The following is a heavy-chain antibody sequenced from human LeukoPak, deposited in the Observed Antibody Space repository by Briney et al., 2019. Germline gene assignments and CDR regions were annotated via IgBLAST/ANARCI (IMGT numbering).Heavy chain of an antibody. CDR1: GYSFTSYW. Sequence: GESLKISCKGSGYSFTSYWISWVRQMPGKGLEWMGRIDPSDSYTNYSPSFEGHVTISADKSISTAYLQWSSLKASDIATYYCARHYGAACDFDYWGQGTLVTVSS. J-gene: IGHJ4*02. CDR3: ARHYGAACDFDY. D-gene: IGHD6-13*01. V-gene: IGHV5-10-1*01. CDR2: IDPSDSYT.